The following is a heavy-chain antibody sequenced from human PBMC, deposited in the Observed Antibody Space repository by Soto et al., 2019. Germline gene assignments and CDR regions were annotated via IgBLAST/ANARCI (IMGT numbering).Heavy chain of an antibody. CDR1: GINVSTNY. V-gene: IGHV3-66*01. CDR3: GRGSLADSQLPRIYY. D-gene: IGHD2-2*01. J-gene: IGHJ4*02. CDR2: SYSGANT. Sequence: GSLRLSCAASGINVSTNYMSWVRQAAGMGLEWVSVSYSGANTHYADSVKDRFSISRDKSKNTLFLQMNSRRAEDTAMYYCGRGSLADSQLPRIYYWGQGTLLTVS.